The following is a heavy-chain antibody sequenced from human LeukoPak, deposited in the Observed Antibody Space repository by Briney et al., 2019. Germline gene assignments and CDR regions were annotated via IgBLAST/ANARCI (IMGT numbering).Heavy chain of an antibody. CDR1: GYSFTSYW. CDR2: IYPGDSDT. Sequence: GESLKISCKGSGYSFTSYWIGWVRQMPGKGLEWMGIIYPGDSDTRYSPSFQGQVTISADKSISTAYLQWSSLKASDTAMYYCARQFEGDCSSTSRYTNWFDPWGQGTLVTVSS. V-gene: IGHV5-51*01. J-gene: IGHJ5*02. D-gene: IGHD2-2*02. CDR3: ARQFEGDCSSTSRYTNWFDP.